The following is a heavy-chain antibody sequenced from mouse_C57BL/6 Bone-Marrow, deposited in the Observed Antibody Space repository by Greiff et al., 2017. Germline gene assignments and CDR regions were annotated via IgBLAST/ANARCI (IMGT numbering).Heavy chain of an antibody. J-gene: IGHJ4*01. Sequence: VQLQQPGAELVMPGASVKLSCKASGYTFTSYWMHWVKQRPGQGLEWIGEIDPSDSYTNYNQKFKGKSTLTVDKSSSTAYMQLSSLTSEDSAVYYCATLRLRDAMDYWGQGTSGTVSS. D-gene: IGHD3-2*02. CDR3: ATLRLRDAMDY. V-gene: IGHV1-69*01. CDR2: IDPSDSYT. CDR1: GYTFTSYW.